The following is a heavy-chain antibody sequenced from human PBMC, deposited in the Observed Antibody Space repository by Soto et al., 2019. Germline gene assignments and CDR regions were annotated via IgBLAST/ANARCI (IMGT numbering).Heavy chain of an antibody. Sequence: QVQLVESGGGVVQPGRSLRLSCVASGLTFSTYGMHWVRQAPGKGLEWVAMTWNDGSHKYYADPVKDRFTISRDNFKNTLYLQINSLRDEDSSVYYCTTELNDMQAFDIWGQGTMVTVSS. V-gene: IGHV3-33*01. D-gene: IGHD1-1*01. J-gene: IGHJ3*02. CDR2: TWNDGSHK. CDR1: GLTFSTYG. CDR3: TTELNDMQAFDI.